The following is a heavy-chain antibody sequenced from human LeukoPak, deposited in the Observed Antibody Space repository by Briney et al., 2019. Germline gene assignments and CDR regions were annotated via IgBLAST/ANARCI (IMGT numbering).Heavy chain of an antibody. V-gene: IGHV3-21*01. CDR3: ARGRWELPDAFDI. CDR2: ISSSSSYI. Sequence: GGFLRLSCAASGFTFSSYSMNWVRQAPGKGLEWVSSISSSSSYIYYADSVKGRFTISRDNAKNTLYLQMNSLRAEDTAVYYCARGRWELPDAFDIWGQGTMVTVSS. CDR1: GFTFSSYS. D-gene: IGHD4-23*01. J-gene: IGHJ3*02.